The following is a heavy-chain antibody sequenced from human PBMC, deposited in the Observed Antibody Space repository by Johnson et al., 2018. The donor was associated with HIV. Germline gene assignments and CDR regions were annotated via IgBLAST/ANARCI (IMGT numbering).Heavy chain of an antibody. CDR3: ARENYYDILNDAFDI. V-gene: IGHV3-20*04. J-gene: IGHJ3*02. CDR1: GFMVADYG. Sequence: VQLVESGGGVVRPGGSLRLSCAVSGFMVADYGMSWVRQVPGKGLEWVSGINWNGGSTGYADSVKGRFTISRDNAKNSLYLQMNSLRAEDTALYYCARENYYDILNDAFDIWGQGTMVTVSS. D-gene: IGHD3-22*01. CDR2: INWNGGST.